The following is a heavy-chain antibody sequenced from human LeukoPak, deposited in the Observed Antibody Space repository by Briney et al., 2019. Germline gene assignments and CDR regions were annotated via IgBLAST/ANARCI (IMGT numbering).Heavy chain of an antibody. D-gene: IGHD3-16*02. J-gene: IGHJ4*02. CDR3: TSDDYVWGSYRYAHRIDY. CDR2: LSASGSST. Sequence: GGSPRLSCAASGFTFSSYAMSWVRQAPGKGLEWVSALSASGSSTYYADSVKGRFTVSRDNSKNTLYLQMNSLKTEDTAVYYCTSDDYVWGSYRYAHRIDYWGQGTLVTVSS. V-gene: IGHV3-23*01. CDR1: GFTFSSYA.